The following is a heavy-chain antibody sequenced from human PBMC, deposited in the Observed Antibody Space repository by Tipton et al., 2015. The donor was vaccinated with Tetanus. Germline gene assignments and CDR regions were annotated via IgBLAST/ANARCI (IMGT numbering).Heavy chain of an antibody. V-gene: IGHV4-39*01. CDR1: GGSISSSSYY. D-gene: IGHD1-26*01. CDR3: ARHGGELMLYYFDY. J-gene: IGHJ4*02. CDR2: IYYSGST. Sequence: LSLTCTVSGGSISSSSYYWGWIRQPPGKGLEWIGSIYYSGSTYHNPSLKSRVTISVDTSKNQFSLKLSSGTAADTAVYYCARHGGELMLYYFDYWGQGTLVTVSS.